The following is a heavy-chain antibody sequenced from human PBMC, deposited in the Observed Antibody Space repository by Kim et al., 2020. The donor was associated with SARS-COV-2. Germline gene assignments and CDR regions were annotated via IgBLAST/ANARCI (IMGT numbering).Heavy chain of an antibody. Sequence: GGSLRLSCAASGFTFDDYTMHWVRQAPGKGLEWVSLISWDGGSTYYADSVKGRFTISRDNSKNSLYLQMNSLRTEDTALYYCASTGGGGMVFHYWGQGTLVTVSS. V-gene: IGHV3-43*01. J-gene: IGHJ4*02. D-gene: IGHD3-10*01. CDR3: ASTGGGGMVFHY. CDR2: ISWDGGST. CDR1: GFTFDDYT.